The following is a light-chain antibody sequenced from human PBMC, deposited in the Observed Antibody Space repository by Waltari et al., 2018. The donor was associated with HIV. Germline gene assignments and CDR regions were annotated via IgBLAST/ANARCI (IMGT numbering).Light chain of an antibody. CDR1: SSDVGGYDY. V-gene: IGLV2-14*03. Sequence: QSALTQPASVSGSPGQSITMSCTGTSSDVGGYDYVSWYQQYPGKAPRLMIYDVNKRPSEGSDRFSGSKSGDTASLTISGLQTEDEAAYYCSSYSRTSGVVFGGGTTVTVL. CDR3: SSYSRTSGVV. CDR2: DVN. J-gene: IGLJ2*01.